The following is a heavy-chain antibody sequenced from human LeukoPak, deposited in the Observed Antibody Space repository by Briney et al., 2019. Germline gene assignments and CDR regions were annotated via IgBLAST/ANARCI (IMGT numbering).Heavy chain of an antibody. V-gene: IGHV4-31*03. D-gene: IGHD6-19*01. CDR3: ARGGYSSGFIYYFDY. Sequence: SETLSLTCTVSGGSISSGGYYWSWIRQHPGKGLEWIGYIYYSGSTYYNPSLKSRVTISVDTSKNQFSLKLSSVTAADTAVYYCARGGYSSGFIYYFDYWGQGTLVTVSS. CDR2: IYYSGST. J-gene: IGHJ4*02. CDR1: GGSISSGGYY.